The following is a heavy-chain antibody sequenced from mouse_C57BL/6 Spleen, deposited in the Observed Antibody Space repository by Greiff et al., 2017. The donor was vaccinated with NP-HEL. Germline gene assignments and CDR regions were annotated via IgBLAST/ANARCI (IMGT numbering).Heavy chain of an antibody. J-gene: IGHJ2*01. CDR2: INPGSGGT. V-gene: IGHV1-54*01. CDR3: ARSYGDFDY. CDR1: GYAFTNYL. D-gene: IGHD2-10*02. Sequence: QVQLQQSGAELVRPGTSVKVSCKASGYAFTNYLIEWVKQRPGQGLEWIGVINPGSGGTNYNEKFKGKATLTADKSSSTAYMQVSSLTSEDSAVYFCARSYGDFDYWGQGTTLTVSS.